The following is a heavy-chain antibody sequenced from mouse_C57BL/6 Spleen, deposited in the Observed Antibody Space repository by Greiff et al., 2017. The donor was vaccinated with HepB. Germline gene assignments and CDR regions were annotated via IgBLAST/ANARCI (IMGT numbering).Heavy chain of an antibody. D-gene: IGHD1-1*01. CDR3: ARLHYYYGSSYGYFDV. CDR1: GFTFSDYG. V-gene: IGHV5-15*01. CDR2: ISNLAYSI. J-gene: IGHJ1*03. Sequence: EVKLQESGGGLVQPGGSLKLSCAASGFTFSDYGMAWVRQAPRKGPEWVAFISNLAYSIYYADTVTGRFTISRENAKNTLYLEMSSLRSEDTAMYYCARLHYYYGSSYGYFDVWGTGTTVTVSS.